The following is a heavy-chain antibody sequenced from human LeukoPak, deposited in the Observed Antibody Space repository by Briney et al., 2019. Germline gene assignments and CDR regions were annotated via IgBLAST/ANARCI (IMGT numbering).Heavy chain of an antibody. D-gene: IGHD3-16*01. V-gene: IGHV1-46*01. J-gene: IGHJ6*02. Sequence: ASVKVSCKASGYTFTSYYMHWVRQAPGQGLGWMGIINPSGGSTSYAQKFQGRVTMTRDTSTSTVYMELSSLRSEDTAVYYCARDATLWGSSYYGMDVWGQGTTVTVSS. CDR1: GYTFTSYY. CDR2: INPSGGST. CDR3: ARDATLWGSSYYGMDV.